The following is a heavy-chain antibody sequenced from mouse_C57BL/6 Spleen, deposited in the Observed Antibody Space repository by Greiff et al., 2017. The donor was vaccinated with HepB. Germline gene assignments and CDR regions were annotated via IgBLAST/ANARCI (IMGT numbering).Heavy chain of an antibody. J-gene: IGHJ3*01. CDR3: APHYYVSSFFAY. Sequence: VQLQQSGPELVKPGASVKISCKASGYAFSSSWMNWVKQRPGKGLEWIGRIYPGDGDTNYNGKFKGKATLTADKSSSTAYMQLSSLTSEDSAVYFCAPHYYVSSFFAYWGQGTLVTVSA. CDR1: GYAFSSSW. CDR2: IYPGDGDT. D-gene: IGHD1-1*01. V-gene: IGHV1-82*01.